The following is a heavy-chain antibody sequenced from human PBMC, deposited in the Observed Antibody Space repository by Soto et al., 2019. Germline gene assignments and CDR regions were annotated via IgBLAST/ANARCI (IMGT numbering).Heavy chain of an antibody. D-gene: IGHD6-13*01. CDR2: ISSSSTI. J-gene: IGHJ6*02. Sequence: GGSLRLSCVASGFTFSSYSMNWVRQAPGKGLEWASYISSSSTIYYADSVKGRFTISRDNAKNSLYLQMNSLRDEDTAVYYCARDQAAGWKSYYYGMDVWGQGTTVTVSS. CDR1: GFTFSSYS. V-gene: IGHV3-48*02. CDR3: ARDQAAGWKSYYYGMDV.